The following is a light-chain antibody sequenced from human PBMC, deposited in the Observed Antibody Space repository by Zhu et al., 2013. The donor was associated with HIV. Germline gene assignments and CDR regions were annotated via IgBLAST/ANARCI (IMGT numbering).Light chain of an antibody. J-gene: IGKJ3*01. Sequence: DIQMTQSPSSLSASVGDRVTITCQASQDVSNYLNWYQQKPGKAPKLLIYDASNLETGVPSRFSGSGTGTDFTFIISNLQPEDIATYYCQEYDNLPIFTFGPGT. CDR3: QEYDNLPIFT. V-gene: IGKV1-33*01. CDR1: QDVSNY. CDR2: DAS.